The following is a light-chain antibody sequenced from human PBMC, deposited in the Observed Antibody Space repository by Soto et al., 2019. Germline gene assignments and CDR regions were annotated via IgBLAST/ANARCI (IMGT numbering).Light chain of an antibody. CDR3: QHYGESSWT. CDR2: GAS. Sequence: DIVLTQSPDTLSLSPGERATLSCRASQSVASLYLAWYQQKPGQAPRLLIFGASSRASGIPDRFSGSGSGTDFTLTISRLEPEDFALYYCQHYGESSWTFGQGTRVDIK. J-gene: IGKJ1*01. V-gene: IGKV3-20*01. CDR1: QSVASLY.